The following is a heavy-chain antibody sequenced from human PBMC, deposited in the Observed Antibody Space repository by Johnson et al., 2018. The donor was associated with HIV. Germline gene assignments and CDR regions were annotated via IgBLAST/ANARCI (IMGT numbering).Heavy chain of an antibody. Sequence: QVQLVESGGGVVQPGRSLRLSCAASGFTFSTYGMNWVRQAPGKGLEWVAVILYDGTDIYYADSVKGRFTISRDNSKNTLYLQMGSLRAEDMAVYYCARPRTTVTQVDAFDIWGQGTMVTVSS. D-gene: IGHD4-17*01. CDR1: GFTFSTYG. CDR2: ILYDGTDI. V-gene: IGHV3-30*03. J-gene: IGHJ3*02. CDR3: ARPRTTVTQVDAFDI.